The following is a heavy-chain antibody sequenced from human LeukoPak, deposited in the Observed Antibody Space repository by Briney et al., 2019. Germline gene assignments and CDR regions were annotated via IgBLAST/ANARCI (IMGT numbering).Heavy chain of an antibody. CDR3: AKERIEAAGTDY. V-gene: IGHV3-23*01. J-gene: IGHJ4*02. Sequence: PGGSLRLSCAASGFTFTSYAMSWVRQAPGKGLEWVSVISGSGGSTYYADSVKGRFTISRDNSKNTLYLQMNSLRAEDTAIYYCAKERIEAAGTDYWGQGTLVTVSS. D-gene: IGHD6-13*01. CDR2: ISGSGGST. CDR1: GFTFTSYA.